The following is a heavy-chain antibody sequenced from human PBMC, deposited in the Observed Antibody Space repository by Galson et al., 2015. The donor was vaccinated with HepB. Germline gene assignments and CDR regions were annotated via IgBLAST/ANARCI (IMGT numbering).Heavy chain of an antibody. J-gene: IGHJ6*03. D-gene: IGHD1-26*01. V-gene: IGHV1-46*01. Sequence: SVKVSCKASGYTFTSYYMHWVRQAPGQGLEWMGIINPSGGSTSYAQKFQGRVTMTRDTSTSTVYMELSSLRSEDTAVYYCASKYPERTGEPDYYYYMDVWGKGTTVTVSS. CDR2: INPSGGST. CDR3: ASKYPERTGEPDYYYYMDV. CDR1: GYTFTSYY.